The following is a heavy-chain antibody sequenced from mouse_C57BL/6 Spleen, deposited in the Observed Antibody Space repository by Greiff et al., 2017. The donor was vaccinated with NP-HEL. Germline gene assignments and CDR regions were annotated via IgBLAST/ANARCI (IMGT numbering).Heavy chain of an antibody. CDR1: GFTFSSYA. CDR3: ARDLRWLQGGYAMDY. J-gene: IGHJ4*01. Sequence: DVHLVESGGGLVKPGGSLKLSCAASGFTFSSYAMSWVRQTPEKRLEWVATISDGGSYTYYPDNVKGRFTISRDNAKNNLYLQMSHLKSEDTAMYYCARDLRWLQGGYAMDYWGQGTSVTVSS. D-gene: IGHD2-3*01. V-gene: IGHV5-4*01. CDR2: ISDGGSYT.